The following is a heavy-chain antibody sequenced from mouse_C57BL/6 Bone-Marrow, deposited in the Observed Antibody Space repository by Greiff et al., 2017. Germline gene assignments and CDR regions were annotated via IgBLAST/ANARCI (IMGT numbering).Heavy chain of an antibody. J-gene: IGHJ4*01. V-gene: IGHV1-55*01. CDR1: GYTFTSYW. CDR3: ARFLIAGYAKDY. CDR2: IYPGSGST. Sequence: QVQLQQPGAELVKPGASVKMSCKASGYTFTSYWITWVKQRPGQGLEWIGDIYPGSGSTNYNEKFKSKATLTVDTSSITAYMQLSSQTSEDSAVYDCARFLIAGYAKDYWGQGTSVTVSS.